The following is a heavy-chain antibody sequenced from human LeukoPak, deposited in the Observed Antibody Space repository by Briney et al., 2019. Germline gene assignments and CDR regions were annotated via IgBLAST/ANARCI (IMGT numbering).Heavy chain of an antibody. CDR3: ARSVEAGYMDV. CDR1: GFTFSSYW. V-gene: IGHV3-7*01. Sequence: KTGGSLRLSCAASGFTFSSYWMSWVRQAPGKGLEWVAHIKQDGSEKYYVDSVRGRFTISRDNAKNSLCLQMNSLSAEDTAVYYCARSVEAGYMDVWGKGTTVTISS. D-gene: IGHD3-10*01. CDR2: IKQDGSEK. J-gene: IGHJ6*04.